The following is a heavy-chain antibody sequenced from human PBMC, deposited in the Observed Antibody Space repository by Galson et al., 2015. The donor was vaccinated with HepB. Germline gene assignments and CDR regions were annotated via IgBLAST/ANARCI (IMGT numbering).Heavy chain of an antibody. J-gene: IGHJ4*02. CDR1: GYSFTSYW. CDR3: ARHFASTERGYSYGVDL. CDR2: IDPSDSYT. Sequence: QSGAEVKKPGESLRISCKGSGYSFTSYWISWVRQMPGKGLEWMGRIDPSDSYTNYSPSFQGHVTISADKSISTAYLQWSSLKASDTAMYYCARHFASTERGYSYGVDLWGQGTLVTVSS. V-gene: IGHV5-10-1*01. D-gene: IGHD5-18*01.